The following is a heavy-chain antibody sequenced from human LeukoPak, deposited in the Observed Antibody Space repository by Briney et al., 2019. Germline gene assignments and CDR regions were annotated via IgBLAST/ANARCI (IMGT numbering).Heavy chain of an antibody. CDR2: ISVSGGST. D-gene: IGHD6-19*01. CDR3: ARQTRIALAGTTDY. V-gene: IGHV3-23*01. CDR1: GFTFSSYA. Sequence: GGSLRVSCAASGFTFSSYAMSRVRPAPGKGLEWVSVISVSGGSTYYADSVKGRFTISRDNSKNTLYLLMNSLRAEDTAVYYCARQTRIALAGTTDYWGQGTLVTVSS. J-gene: IGHJ4*02.